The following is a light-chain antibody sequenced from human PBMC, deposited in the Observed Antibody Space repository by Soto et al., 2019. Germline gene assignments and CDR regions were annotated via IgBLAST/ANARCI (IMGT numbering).Light chain of an antibody. Sequence: DIQMTQSPSTLSASVGDRVTITCRASQSISSWLAWYQQKPGKAPKLLIYKASSLESGVPSRFSGSGSGTDFPLTISRLQPDDFATYYCQQYNSYPTFGQGTRLEMK. J-gene: IGKJ5*01. CDR3: QQYNSYPT. CDR2: KAS. CDR1: QSISSW. V-gene: IGKV1-5*03.